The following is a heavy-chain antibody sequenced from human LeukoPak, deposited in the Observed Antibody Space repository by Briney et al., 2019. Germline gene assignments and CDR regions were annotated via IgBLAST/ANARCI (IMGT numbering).Heavy chain of an antibody. CDR2: IYTSGST. Sequence: SQTLSLTCTVSGGSISSGSYYWSWIRQPAGKGLEWIGRIYTSGSTNYNPSLKSRVTISVDRSKNQFSLKLSSVTAADTAVYYCARDSWEGIDYWGQGTLVTASS. J-gene: IGHJ4*02. CDR1: GGSISSGSYY. V-gene: IGHV4-61*02. CDR3: ARDSWEGIDY. D-gene: IGHD1-26*01.